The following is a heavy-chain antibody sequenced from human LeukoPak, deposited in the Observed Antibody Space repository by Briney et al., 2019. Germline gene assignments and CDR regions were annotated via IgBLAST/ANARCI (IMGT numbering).Heavy chain of an antibody. D-gene: IGHD6-25*01. CDR1: GYIFTSYF. V-gene: IGHV1-2*02. CDR3: ARVSRLRGFDY. J-gene: IGHJ4*02. Sequence: GASVKVSCKASGYIFTSYFMHWVRQAPGQGLEWMGWINPNSGGTNYAQKFQGRVTMTRDTSISTAYMELSRLRSDDTAVYYCARVSRLRGFDYWGQGTRVTVSS. CDR2: INPNSGGT.